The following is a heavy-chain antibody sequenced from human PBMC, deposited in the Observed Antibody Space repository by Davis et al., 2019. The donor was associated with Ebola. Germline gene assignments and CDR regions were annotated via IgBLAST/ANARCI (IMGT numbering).Heavy chain of an antibody. D-gene: IGHD2-2*01. J-gene: IGHJ5*02. CDR3: ARGGYCISTSCYVPWFDP. V-gene: IGHV1-46*01. CDR1: GYTFTSYD. Sequence: AASVKVSCKASGYTFTSYDINWVRQATGQGLEWMGIINPSGGSTSYAQKFQGRVTITRDTSASTAYMELSSLRSEDTAVYYCARGGYCISTSCYVPWFDPWGQGTLVTVSS. CDR2: INPSGGST.